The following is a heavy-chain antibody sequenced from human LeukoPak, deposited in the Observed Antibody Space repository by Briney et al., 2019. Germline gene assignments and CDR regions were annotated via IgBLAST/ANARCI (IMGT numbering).Heavy chain of an antibody. CDR2: IKSKTDGGTT. V-gene: IGHV3-15*01. Sequence: GGSLRLSCAASGFTFSSYSMNWVRQAPGKGLEWVGRIKSKTDGGTTDYAAPVKGRFTISRDDSKNTLYLQMNSLKTEDTAVYYCTTARITMVRGGKRDYWGQGTLVTVSS. D-gene: IGHD3-10*01. J-gene: IGHJ4*02. CDR1: GFTFSSYS. CDR3: TTARITMVRGGKRDY.